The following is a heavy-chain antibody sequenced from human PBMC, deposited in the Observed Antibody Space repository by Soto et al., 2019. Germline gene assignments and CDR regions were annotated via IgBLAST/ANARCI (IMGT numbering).Heavy chain of an antibody. CDR3: AKPPGKRPSDYYYYGMDV. J-gene: IGHJ6*02. CDR1: GYTFPGCY. V-gene: IGHV1-2*02. Sequence: ASVKVSFKTCGYTFPGCYMHWVRQAHGQGLEWMGWINPNSGGTNYAQKFQGRFTISRDNSKNTLYLQMNSLRAEDTAVYYCAKPPGKRPSDYYYYGMDVWGQGTKVTV. CDR2: INPNSGGT. D-gene: IGHD1-1*01.